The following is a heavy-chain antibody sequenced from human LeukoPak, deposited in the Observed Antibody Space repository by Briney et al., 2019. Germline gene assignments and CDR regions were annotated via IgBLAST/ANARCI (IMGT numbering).Heavy chain of an antibody. J-gene: IGHJ6*02. D-gene: IGHD3-3*01. V-gene: IGHV3-21*01. CDR3: ARVTDDFWSGYHYYYYYGMDV. CDR2: ISSSSSYI. Sequence: GGSLRLSCAASGFTFSSYSMNWVRQAPGKGLEWVSSISSSSSYIYYADSVKGRFTISRDNAKNSLYLQMNSLRAEDTAVYYCARVTDDFWSGYHYYYYYGMDVWGQGTRSPSP. CDR1: GFTFSSYS.